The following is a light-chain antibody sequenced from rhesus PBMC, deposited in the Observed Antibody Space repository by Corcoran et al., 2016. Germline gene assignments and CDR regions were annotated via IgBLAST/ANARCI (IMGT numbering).Light chain of an antibody. J-gene: IGKJ2*01. Sequence: DIQMTQSPSSLSASVGDRVTITCRASQGISTYLNWYQQKPGKAPKRLIYAASSLESGVPSRFSGSGSWTDFTLTIRSRQPEDFATYYCLQYNSDPYSFGQGTKVEIK. V-gene: IGKV1-43*02. CDR3: LQYNSDPYS. CDR1: QGISTY. CDR2: AAS.